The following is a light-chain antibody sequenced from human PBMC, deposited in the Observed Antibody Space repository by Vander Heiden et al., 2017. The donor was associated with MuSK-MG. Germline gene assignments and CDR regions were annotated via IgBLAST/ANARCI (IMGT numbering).Light chain of an antibody. J-gene: IGKJ3*01. CDR1: QSLLHSNGFNY. V-gene: IGKV2-28*01. Sequence: DIVMTQSPLSLPVTPGDPASISCRSSQSLLHSNGFNYLHWYLQKPGQSPQLLIYLGSNRASGVPDRFSGSGSGTDFTLNISRVEAEDVGVYYCMQALQTPFTFGHGTKVDIK. CDR2: LGS. CDR3: MQALQTPFT.